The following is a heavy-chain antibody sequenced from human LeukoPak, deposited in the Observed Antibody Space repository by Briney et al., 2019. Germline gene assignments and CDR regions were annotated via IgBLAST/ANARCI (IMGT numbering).Heavy chain of an antibody. CDR2: ISSSGSYI. Sequence: PGGSLRLSCAASGFTVSSNYMNWARQAPGKGLEWVSSISSSGSYIYYADSVKGRFTISRDNAKNSLYLQMIRLRAEDTAVYYCARVGPWVNPDYYYYYMDVWGKGTTVTVSS. V-gene: IGHV3-21*01. D-gene: IGHD1-14*01. J-gene: IGHJ6*03. CDR3: ARVGPWVNPDYYYYYMDV. CDR1: GFTVSSNY.